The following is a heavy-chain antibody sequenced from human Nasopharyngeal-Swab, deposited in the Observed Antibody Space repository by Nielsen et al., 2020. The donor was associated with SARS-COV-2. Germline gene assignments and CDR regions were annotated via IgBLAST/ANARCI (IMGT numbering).Heavy chain of an antibody. V-gene: IGHV1-2*06. CDR3: ARALSARTTFNCLGP. J-gene: IGHJ5*02. D-gene: IGHD4-17*01. CDR1: GYTFTSYY. Sequence: GGSLRLSCKASGYTFTSYYIHWVRQAPGQGLEWMGRIDPNTGGTSSAQIFQGRVTMTRDTSISTVYIEVTSLTSDDTAVYYCARALSARTTFNCLGPWGQGTLVTVSS. CDR2: IDPNTGGT.